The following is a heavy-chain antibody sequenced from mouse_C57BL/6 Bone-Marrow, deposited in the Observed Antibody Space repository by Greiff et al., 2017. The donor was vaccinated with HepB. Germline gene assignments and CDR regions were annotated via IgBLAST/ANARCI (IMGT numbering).Heavy chain of an antibody. CDR3: ATSTFYAMDY. D-gene: IGHD2-1*01. V-gene: IGHV5-4*01. J-gene: IGHJ4*01. CDR1: GFTFSSYA. Sequence: EVQLVESGGGLVKLGGSLKLSCAASGFTFSSYAMSWVRQTPEKRLEWVATISDGGSYTYYPDNVKGRFTISRDNAKNNLYLQMSHLKSEDTAMYYCATSTFYAMDYWGQGTSVTVSS. CDR2: ISDGGSYT.